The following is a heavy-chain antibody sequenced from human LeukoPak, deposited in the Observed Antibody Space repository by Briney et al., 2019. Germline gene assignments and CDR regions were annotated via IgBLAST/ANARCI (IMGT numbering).Heavy chain of an antibody. V-gene: IGHV1-3*01. Sequence: EASVKVSCKASGYTFTSYAMHWVRQAPGQRLEWMGWINAGNGNTKYSQKFQGRVTITRDTSASTAYMELSSLRSEDTAVYYCASNQRITMVRGPHGGMDVWGQGTTVTVSS. CDR3: ASNQRITMVRGPHGGMDV. CDR2: INAGNGNT. CDR1: GYTFTSYA. D-gene: IGHD3-10*01. J-gene: IGHJ6*02.